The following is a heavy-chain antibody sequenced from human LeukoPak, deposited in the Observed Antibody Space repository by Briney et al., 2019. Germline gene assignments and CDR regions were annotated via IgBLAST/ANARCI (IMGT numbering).Heavy chain of an antibody. D-gene: IGHD3-10*01. J-gene: IGHJ5*02. CDR1: GFTFSDYY. CDR2: ISSSVTTI. CDR3: ARVFRGSGSYYAIGTFDL. V-gene: IGHV3-11*01. Sequence: PGGSLRLSCAASGFTFSDYYMTWIRQAPGKGLEWVSYISSSVTTIYYADSEMGRFTISRDNAKNSMYLQMNSLRAEDTAVYYCARVFRGSGSYYAIGTFDLWGQGTLVTVSS.